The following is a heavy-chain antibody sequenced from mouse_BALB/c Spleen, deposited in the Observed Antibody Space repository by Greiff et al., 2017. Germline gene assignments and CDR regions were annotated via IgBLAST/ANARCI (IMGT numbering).Heavy chain of an antibody. Sequence: VQLKESGPELVKPGASVKISCKASGYSFTGYFMNWVMQSHGKSLEWIGRINPYNGDTFYNQKFKGKATLTVDKSSSTAHMELRSLASEDSAVYYCARATTVVATKGYFDYWGQGTTLTVSS. V-gene: IGHV1-20*02. D-gene: IGHD1-1*01. CDR3: ARATTVVATKGYFDY. CDR2: INPYNGDT. CDR1: GYSFTGYF. J-gene: IGHJ2*01.